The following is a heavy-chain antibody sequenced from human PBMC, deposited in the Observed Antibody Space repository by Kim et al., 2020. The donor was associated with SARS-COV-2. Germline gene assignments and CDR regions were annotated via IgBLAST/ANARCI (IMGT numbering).Heavy chain of an antibody. CDR1: GGSISSGGYY. D-gene: IGHD4-17*01. CDR3: ARDRDYGASEENY. J-gene: IGHJ4*02. CDR2: IYYSGST. V-gene: IGHV4-31*03. Sequence: SETLSLTCTVSGGSISSGGYYWSWIRQHPGKGLEWIGYIYYSGSTYYNPSLKSRVTISVDTSKNQFSLKLSSVTAADTAVYYCARDRDYGASEENYWGQGTLVTVSS.